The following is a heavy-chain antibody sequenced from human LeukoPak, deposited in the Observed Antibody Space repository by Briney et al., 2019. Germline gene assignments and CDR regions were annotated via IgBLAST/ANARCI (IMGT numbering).Heavy chain of an antibody. D-gene: IGHD3-10*01. J-gene: IGHJ6*02. V-gene: IGHV3-15*01. Sequence: GGSLRLSCAASGFTFSNAWMSWVRQAPGKGLEWVGRIKSKTDGGTRDYTAPVKCRFTISRDDSKNTLYLQMNSLKTEDTAVYYCTTGPFDYYGSASYLANGMDVWGQGTTVTVSS. CDR3: TTGPFDYYGSASYLANGMDV. CDR2: IKSKTDGGTR. CDR1: GFTFSNAW.